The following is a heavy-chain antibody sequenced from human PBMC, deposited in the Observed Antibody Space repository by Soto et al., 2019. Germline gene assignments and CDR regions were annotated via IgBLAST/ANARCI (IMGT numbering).Heavy chain of an antibody. J-gene: IGHJ5*02. CDR3: ARDLGGNNWFDP. V-gene: IGHV4-4*07. CDR2: ISTSGST. Sequence: WTWIRQPAGKGLEWIGRISTSGSTHYSPSLKSRVTLSVDTSKNQFSLKLNSVTAADTAVYYCARDLGGNNWFDPWGQGTLVTVSS. D-gene: IGHD2-15*01.